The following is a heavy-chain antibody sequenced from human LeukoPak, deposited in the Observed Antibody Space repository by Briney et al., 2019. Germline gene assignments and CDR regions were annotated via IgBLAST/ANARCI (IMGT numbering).Heavy chain of an antibody. CDR1: GFTFSSYS. J-gene: IGHJ4*02. Sequence: AEGSLRLSCTASGFTFSSYSMNWVRQAPGKGLEWVSYISSSGSTIYYADSVKGRFTISRDNAKNSLYLQMNSLRAEDTAVYYCARDLSLYCSGGSCYSLNYWGQGTLVTVSS. V-gene: IGHV3-48*04. CDR2: ISSSGSTI. CDR3: ARDLSLYCSGGSCYSLNY. D-gene: IGHD2-15*01.